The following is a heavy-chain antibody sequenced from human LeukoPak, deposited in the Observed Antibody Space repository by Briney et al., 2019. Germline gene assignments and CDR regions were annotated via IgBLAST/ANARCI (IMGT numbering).Heavy chain of an antibody. CDR3: ARDLRWLRPPYYYYYYMDV. D-gene: IGHD5-24*01. CDR1: GYTFSGYY. J-gene: IGHJ6*03. V-gene: IGHV1-2*02. CDR2: INPNSGGT. Sequence: GASVKVSCKASGYTFSGYYIHWVRQAPGQGLEWMGWINPNSGGTNYAQKFQGRVTMTRDTSISTAYMELSRLRSDDTAVYYCARDLRWLRPPYYYYYYMDVWGKGTTVTVSS.